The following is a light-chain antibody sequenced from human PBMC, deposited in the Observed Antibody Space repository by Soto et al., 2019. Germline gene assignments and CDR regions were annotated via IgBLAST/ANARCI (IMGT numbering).Light chain of an antibody. CDR1: QSISSC. CDR2: EAS. CDR3: QQYNSYSPYT. V-gene: IGKV1-5*03. J-gene: IGKJ2*01. Sequence: DIQMTQSPSTLSASVGDRVTITCRASQSISSCLAWYQQKPGKAPNLLVYEASSLESGVPSRFSGSGSGTEFTLTISSLQPDDFATYYCQQYNSYSPYTFGQGTKVEIK.